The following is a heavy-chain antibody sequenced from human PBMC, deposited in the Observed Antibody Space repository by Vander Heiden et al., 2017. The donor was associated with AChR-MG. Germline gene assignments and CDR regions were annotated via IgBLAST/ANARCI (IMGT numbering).Heavy chain of an antibody. CDR2: IKQDGSEK. J-gene: IGHJ6*02. CDR1: GFTFSSYW. Sequence: EVQLVESGGGLVQPGGSLRLSCAASGFTFSSYWMSWVRQAPGKGLEWVANIKQDGSEKYYVDSVKGRFTISRDNAKNSLYLQMNSLRAEDTAVYYCARDHTLDTARGEYYYGMDVWGQGTTVTVSS. CDR3: ARDHTLDTARGEYYYGMDV. D-gene: IGHD5-18*01. V-gene: IGHV3-7*01.